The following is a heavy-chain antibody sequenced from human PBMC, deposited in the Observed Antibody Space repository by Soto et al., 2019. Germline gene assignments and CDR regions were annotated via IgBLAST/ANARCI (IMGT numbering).Heavy chain of an antibody. Sequence: QVQLVQSGAEVRKPGASVKVSCKAAGYIFTSYYIHWVRLAPGQGLKWMGVINPGDGSTIYAEKFQGRVTMTRDTSTSTVYMEVSSLRSEDTAVYYCDREEMPTVNNYYYYMDVWGKGTTVTVSS. CDR1: GYIFTSYY. V-gene: IGHV1-46*03. CDR3: DREEMPTVNNYYYYMDV. D-gene: IGHD4-4*01. J-gene: IGHJ6*03. CDR2: INPGDGST.